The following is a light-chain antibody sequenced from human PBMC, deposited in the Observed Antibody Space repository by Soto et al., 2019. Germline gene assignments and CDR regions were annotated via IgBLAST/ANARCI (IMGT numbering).Light chain of an antibody. V-gene: IGKV1-6*01. J-gene: IGKJ1*01. CDR3: PQDYNYPRT. Sequence: AIQMTQSPSSLSASVGDRVTITCRASQGMRNELGWYQQKPGKAPKLRIYAASSLQSGVPSRSSGSGSSKYFTLNISRLQPEDFAPCYCPQDYNYPRTVGPGPQVEIK. CDR1: QGMRNE. CDR2: AAS.